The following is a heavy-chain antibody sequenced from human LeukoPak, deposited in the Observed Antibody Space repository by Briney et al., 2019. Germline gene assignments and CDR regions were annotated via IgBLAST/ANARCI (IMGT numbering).Heavy chain of an antibody. D-gene: IGHD3-3*01. CDR1: GFTFSSYS. J-gene: IGHJ6*03. Sequence: PGGSLRLSCAASGFTFSSYSMNWVRQAPGKGLEWVSYISSSSSTIYYADSVKGRFTISRDNAKNSLYLQMNSLRAEDTAVYYCASSGYYPPYYYYYMDVSRKGTTVTVSS. V-gene: IGHV3-48*01. CDR2: ISSSSSTI. CDR3: ASSGYYPPYYYYYMDV.